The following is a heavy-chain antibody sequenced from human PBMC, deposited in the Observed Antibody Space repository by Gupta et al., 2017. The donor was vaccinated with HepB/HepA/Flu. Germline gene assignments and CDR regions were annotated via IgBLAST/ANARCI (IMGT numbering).Heavy chain of an antibody. CDR1: GFTFSSYG. CDR2: ISYDGSNK. CDR3: AKDQQWLVLDY. V-gene: IGHV3-30*18. Sequence: QVQLVESGGGVVQPGRSLRLSCAASGFTFSSYGMHWVRQAPGKGLEWVAVISYDGSNKSYADSVKGRFTISRDNSKNTLYLQMNSLRAEDTAVYYCAKDQQWLVLDYWGQGTLVTVSS. D-gene: IGHD6-19*01. J-gene: IGHJ4*02.